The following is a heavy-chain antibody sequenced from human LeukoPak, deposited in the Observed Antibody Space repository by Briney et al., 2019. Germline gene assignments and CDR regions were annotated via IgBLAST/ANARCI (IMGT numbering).Heavy chain of an antibody. Sequence: GASVTVSCTASGYTFTSYAMNWVRQAPGQGLEWMGWINTNTGNPTYAQGSTGRFVFSLDTSVSTAYLQISSLKAEDTAVYYCARGRIHLWLKRSWFDPWGQGTLVTVSS. CDR1: GYTFTSYA. J-gene: IGHJ5*02. V-gene: IGHV7-4-1*02. D-gene: IGHD5-18*01. CDR3: ARGRIHLWLKRSWFDP. CDR2: INTNTGNP.